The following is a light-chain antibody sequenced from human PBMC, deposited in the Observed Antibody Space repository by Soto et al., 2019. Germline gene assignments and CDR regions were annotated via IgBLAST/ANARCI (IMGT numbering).Light chain of an antibody. V-gene: IGLV2-23*01. CDR2: EGS. Sequence: QSALTQPASVSGSPGQSITISCPGTSSDVGSYNLVSWYQQHPGKAPKLMIYEGSKRPSGVSNRFSGSKSGNTASLTIAGLQAEDEADYYCCSYAGSRVFGGGTKVTVL. CDR1: SSDVGSYNL. CDR3: CSYAGSRV. J-gene: IGLJ3*02.